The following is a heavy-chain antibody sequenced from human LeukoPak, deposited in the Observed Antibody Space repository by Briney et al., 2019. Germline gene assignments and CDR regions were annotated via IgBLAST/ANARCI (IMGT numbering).Heavy chain of an antibody. V-gene: IGHV5-51*01. CDR1: GYSFPTYW. D-gene: IGHD3-22*01. J-gene: IGHJ3*02. CDR3: ARHRDSRGYYNDAFDI. Sequence: GESLKISCQASGYSFPTYWIGWVRQMPGKGLEWIGIIYPGDSDTRYSPCFQGQVTISADKSISTAYLQWSSRKASDTAMYYCARHRDSRGYYNDAFDIWGRGTMVTVSS. CDR2: IYPGDSDT.